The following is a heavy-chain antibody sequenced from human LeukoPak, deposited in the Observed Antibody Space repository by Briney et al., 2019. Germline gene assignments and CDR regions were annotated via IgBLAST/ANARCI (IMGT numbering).Heavy chain of an antibody. CDR2: MNPNSGNT. V-gene: IGHV1-8*01. Sequence: ASVKVSSTASGYTFTTYDINWGRQATGQGREWIGWMNPNSGNTGYAQKFQGRVTMTRNTSISTAYMELSSLRSEDTAVYYCARGARWFGELGDYWGQGTLVTVSS. CDR1: GYTFTTYD. CDR3: ARGARWFGELGDY. D-gene: IGHD3-10*01. J-gene: IGHJ4*02.